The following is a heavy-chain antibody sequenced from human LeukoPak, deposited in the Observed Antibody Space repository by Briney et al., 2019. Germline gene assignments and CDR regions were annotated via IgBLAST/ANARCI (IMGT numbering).Heavy chain of an antibody. V-gene: IGHV4-61*01. D-gene: IGHD3-10*01. CDR2: IYYTWRT. CDR1: GGSVSSVSYY. J-gene: IGHJ6*02. CDR3: ARERITRVRGVIDYGMDV. Sequence: SETLSLTCTVSGGSVSSVSYYWSWLRQPPGKGLDWIGYIYYTWRTNDNPSLKIRVTISVDTSKNQFSLQLSSVTAADTAVYYCARERITRVRGVIDYGMDVWGQGTTVTVSS.